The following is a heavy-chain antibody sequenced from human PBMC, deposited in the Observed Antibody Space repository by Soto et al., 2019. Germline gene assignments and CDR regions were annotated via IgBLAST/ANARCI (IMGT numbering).Heavy chain of an antibody. CDR1: GYTFTSYA. Sequence: QVQLVQSGAEVKKPGASVKVSCKASGYTFTSYAMHWVRQAPGQRLEWMGWINAGNGNTKYPQKFQGRVTITSDTSASTAYMALTTLRSEDTAAYYCAISFTVPAAIGSWAQGTLVTVSS. CDR2: INAGNGNT. D-gene: IGHD2-2*02. V-gene: IGHV1-3*01. CDR3: AISFTVPAAIGS. J-gene: IGHJ5*02.